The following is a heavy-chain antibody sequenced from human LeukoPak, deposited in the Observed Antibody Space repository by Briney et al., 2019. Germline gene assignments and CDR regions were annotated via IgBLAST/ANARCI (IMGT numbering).Heavy chain of an antibody. J-gene: IGHJ4*02. CDR2: MSSSGSII. Sequence: GGSLRLSCAASGFTFSNYEMNWVRQAPGKGLEWVSYMSSSGSIIYYADSVKGRFTISRDNAKNSLYLQMNSLRAEDTAVYYCASARAYSFILGGEFDYWGQGTLVTVSS. V-gene: IGHV3-48*03. CDR1: GFTFSNYE. CDR3: ASARAYSFILGGEFDY. D-gene: IGHD5-18*01.